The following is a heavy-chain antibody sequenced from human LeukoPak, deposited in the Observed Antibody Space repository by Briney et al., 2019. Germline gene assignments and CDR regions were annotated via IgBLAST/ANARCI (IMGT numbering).Heavy chain of an antibody. V-gene: IGHV4-34*01. J-gene: IGHJ4*02. CDR2: ISHSGST. Sequence: SETLSLTCAVYGGSFSSYYWSWIRQPPGKGLEWIGEISHSGSTSYKPSLKSRVSISLDTSKNQFSLKLSSVTAADTAVYYCASLVGATEYWGQGTLVTVSS. CDR3: ASLVGATEY. CDR1: GGSFSSYY. D-gene: IGHD1-26*01.